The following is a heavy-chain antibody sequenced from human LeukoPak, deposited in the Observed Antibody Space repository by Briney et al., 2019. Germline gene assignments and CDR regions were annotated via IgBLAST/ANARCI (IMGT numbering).Heavy chain of an antibody. D-gene: IGHD6-13*01. CDR3: ARLLLAAAGIGWFNP. V-gene: IGHV1-2*02. CDR2: INPNSGGT. Sequence: ASVKVSCKASGYTFTSYGISWVRQAPGQGLEWMGWINPNSGGTNYAQKFQGRVTMTRDTSISTAYMELSRLRSDDTAVYYCARLLLAAAGIGWFNPWGQGTLVTVSS. CDR1: GYTFTSYG. J-gene: IGHJ5*02.